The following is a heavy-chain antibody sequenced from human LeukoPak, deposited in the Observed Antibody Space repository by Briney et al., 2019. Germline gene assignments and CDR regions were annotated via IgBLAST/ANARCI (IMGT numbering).Heavy chain of an antibody. D-gene: IGHD6-13*01. CDR2: VFYSGST. V-gene: IGHV4-59*01. Sequence: SETLSLTCTVSGGSISSYYWSWIRQPPGKEVEWIGYVFYSGSTNYNPSLKSRVTISVDTSKNQFSLKLSSVTAADTAVYYCARRMGSSWTFDYWGQGTLVTVSS. CDR1: GGSISSYY. J-gene: IGHJ4*02. CDR3: ARRMGSSWTFDY.